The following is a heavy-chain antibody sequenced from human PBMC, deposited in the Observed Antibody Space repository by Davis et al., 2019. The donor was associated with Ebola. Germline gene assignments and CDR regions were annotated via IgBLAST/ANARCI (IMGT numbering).Heavy chain of an antibody. CDR1: GFTFSSYW. J-gene: IGHJ3*02. CDR2: INSDGSST. V-gene: IGHV3-74*01. Sequence: GESLKISCAASGFTFSSYWMHWVRQAPGKGLVWVSRINSDGSSTSYADSVKGRFTISRDNSKNTLYLQMNSLRAEDTAVYYCAKDKIPYSIVVVIAIAFDIWGQGTMVTVSS. CDR3: AKDKIPYSIVVVIAIAFDI. D-gene: IGHD2-21*01.